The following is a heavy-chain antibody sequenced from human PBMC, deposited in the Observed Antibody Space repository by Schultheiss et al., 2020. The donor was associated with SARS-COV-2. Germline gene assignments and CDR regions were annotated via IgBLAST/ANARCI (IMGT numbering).Heavy chain of an antibody. J-gene: IGHJ4*02. CDR1: GFTFSDYY. CDR3: AKRGDGSSGYFDY. D-gene: IGHD6-6*01. Sequence: GGSLRLSCAASGFTFSDYYMSWVRQAPGKGLEWVSAISGSGGSTYYADSVKGRFTISRDNSKNTLYLQMNSLRAEDTAVYYCAKRGDGSSGYFDYWGQGTLVTVSS. CDR2: ISGSGGST. V-gene: IGHV3-23*01.